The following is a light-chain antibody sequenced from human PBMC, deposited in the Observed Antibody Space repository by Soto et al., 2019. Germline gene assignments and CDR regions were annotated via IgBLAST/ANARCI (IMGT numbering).Light chain of an antibody. CDR1: PSIGVW. V-gene: IGKV1-5*01. CDR2: DAS. Sequence: DIQMTQSPSTLSSTVGDRVTITCRAIPSIGVWLAWYRRKCGRAPRLLLYDASTFQIGVPSRFSGRCPGTKYTLTIRSLRPEDFGTYDCQQYEISSGTFGQGAKVDLK. CDR3: QQYEISSGT. J-gene: IGKJ1*01.